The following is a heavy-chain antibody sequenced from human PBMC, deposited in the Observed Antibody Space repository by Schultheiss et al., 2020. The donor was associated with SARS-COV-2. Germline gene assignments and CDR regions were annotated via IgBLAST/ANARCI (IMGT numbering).Heavy chain of an antibody. J-gene: IGHJ3*02. V-gene: IGHV3-66*01. D-gene: IGHD5-24*01. CDR3: VKTHRDGYNRGAFDI. Sequence: GESLKISCAASGFTFSSYAMSWVRQAPGKGLEWVSVVYSGGYKLYADSVKGRFTISRDNSKNTLYLQMSSLSAEDTAVYYCVKTHRDGYNRGAFDIWGQGTMVTVSS. CDR1: GFTFSSYA. CDR2: VYSGGYK.